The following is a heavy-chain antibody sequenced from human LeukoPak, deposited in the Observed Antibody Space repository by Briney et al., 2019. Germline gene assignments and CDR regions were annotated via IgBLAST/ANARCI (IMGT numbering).Heavy chain of an antibody. CDR2: FDPKEGER. J-gene: IGHJ6*03. Sequence: ASVKVSCKVSGDTLTELSMHWVRQAPGKGLEWMGGFDPKEGERVYAQNFQGRFTMTEDTSSGTAYMELNSLRSEDTAVYYCARDSSITIFGWDYMDVWGKGTTVTVSS. V-gene: IGHV1-24*01. D-gene: IGHD3-3*01. CDR1: GDTLTELS. CDR3: ARDSSITIFGWDYMDV.